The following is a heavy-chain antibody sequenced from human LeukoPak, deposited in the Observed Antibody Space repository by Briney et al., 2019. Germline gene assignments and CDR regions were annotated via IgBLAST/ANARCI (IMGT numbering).Heavy chain of an antibody. Sequence: GGSLRLSCAASGFTFDDYAMHWVRQAPGKGLEWVSLISGDGGSTYYADSVKGRFTISRDNSKNSLYLQMNSLRTEDTALYYCAKDIFDCSGGSCYYLDYWGQGTLVTVSS. CDR3: AKDIFDCSGGSCYYLDY. CDR1: GFTFDDYA. J-gene: IGHJ4*02. V-gene: IGHV3-43*02. D-gene: IGHD2-15*01. CDR2: ISGDGGST.